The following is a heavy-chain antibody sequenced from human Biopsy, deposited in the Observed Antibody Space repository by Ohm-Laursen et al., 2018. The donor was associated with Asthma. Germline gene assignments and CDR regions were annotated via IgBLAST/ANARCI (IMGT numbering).Heavy chain of an antibody. D-gene: IGHD5-24*01. Sequence: SLRLSCTASGFAFRTSAMHWVRLAPGKDLEWLAVISYYGSSTYYGDSAKGRFTVSRDNSKNTLYLQLTGLRAEDTALYYCARDSARWLTTSYFYGMDVWGQGTTVTVSS. CDR2: ISYYGSST. V-gene: IGHV3-30-3*01. CDR1: GFAFRTSA. J-gene: IGHJ6*02. CDR3: ARDSARWLTTSYFYGMDV.